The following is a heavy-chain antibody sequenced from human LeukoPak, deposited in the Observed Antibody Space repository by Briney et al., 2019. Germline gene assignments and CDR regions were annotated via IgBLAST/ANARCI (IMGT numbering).Heavy chain of an antibody. CDR2: IFYTGST. D-gene: IGHD2-2*02. V-gene: IGHV4-39*01. J-gene: IGHJ4*02. Sequence: SSETLSLTCTVSGGSISSSSYYWGWIRQPPGKGLEWIGSIFYTGSTYYNPSLKSRVTISVDTSRTQFSLKLSSMTAADTAVYYCASRNKIPPAFNYYDSWGQGTMVTVSS. CDR3: ASRNKIPPAFNYYDS. CDR1: GGSISSSSYY.